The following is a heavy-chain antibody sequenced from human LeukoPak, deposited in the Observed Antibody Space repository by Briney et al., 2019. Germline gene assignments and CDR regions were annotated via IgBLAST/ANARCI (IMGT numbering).Heavy chain of an antibody. Sequence: GSLLLSCAASGFTFSDYYISWIRQAPGKGLEWVSYISSSGSTIYYADSVKGRFTISRDNAKNSLYLQMNSLRAEDTAVYYCARGHTRITMLRGSRSAYYFDYWGQGTLVTVSS. CDR3: ARGHTRITMLRGSRSAYYFDY. D-gene: IGHD3-10*01. CDR1: GFTFSDYY. V-gene: IGHV3-11*04. CDR2: ISSSGSTI. J-gene: IGHJ4*02.